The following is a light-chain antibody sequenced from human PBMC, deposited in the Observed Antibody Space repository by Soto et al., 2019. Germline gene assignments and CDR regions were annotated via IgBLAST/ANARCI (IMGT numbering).Light chain of an antibody. J-gene: IGLJ1*01. Sequence: QSVLTQPASVSGSPGQSIAISCTGTSSDVGGYNYVSWYQQHPGKAPKTMIYDVNNRPSGVSNRFSGSKSGNTASLTISGLQAEDEADYYCCSYTTSSTYVFGTGTKVTVL. CDR2: DVN. V-gene: IGLV2-14*03. CDR1: SSDVGGYNY. CDR3: CSYTTSSTYV.